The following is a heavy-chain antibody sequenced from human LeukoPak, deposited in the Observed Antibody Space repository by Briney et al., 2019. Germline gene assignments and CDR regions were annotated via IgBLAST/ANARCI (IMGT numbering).Heavy chain of an antibody. CDR2: IYYSGST. CDR3: ARGIAAAGTFMDYYYYGMDV. Sequence: PSETLSLTCTVSGGSISSYYWSWIRQSPGKGLEWIGYIYYSGSTNYNPSLKSRVTISVDTSKNQFSLKLSSVTAADTAVYYCARGIAAAGTFMDYYYYGMDVWGQGTTVTVSS. CDR1: GGSISSYY. D-gene: IGHD6-13*01. V-gene: IGHV4-59*01. J-gene: IGHJ6*02.